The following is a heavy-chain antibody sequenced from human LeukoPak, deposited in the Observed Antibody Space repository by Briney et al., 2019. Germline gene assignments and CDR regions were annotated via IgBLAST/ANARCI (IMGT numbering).Heavy chain of an antibody. CDR3: AKAIAAAVNDAFDI. D-gene: IGHD6-13*01. Sequence: PGGSLRLSCEASGFSLSTYFLSWIRQAPGKGLEWVSAISGSGGSTYYADSVKGRFTISRDNSKNTLYLQMNSLRAEDTAVYYCAKAIAAAVNDAFDIWGQGTMVTVSS. J-gene: IGHJ3*02. CDR1: GFSLSTYF. V-gene: IGHV3-23*01. CDR2: ISGSGGST.